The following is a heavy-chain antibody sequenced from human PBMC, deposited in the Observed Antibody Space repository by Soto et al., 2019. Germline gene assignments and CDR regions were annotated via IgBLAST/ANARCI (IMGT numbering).Heavy chain of an antibody. Sequence: PSETLSLTCAVYGGSFSGYYWTWIRQPPGTGLEWIGEINHSGSTNYNPSLKSRVTISVDTSKNQFSLKLTTVTAADTAVYYCARDKITGLFDYWGQGTLVTVSS. V-gene: IGHV4-34*01. CDR2: INHSGST. J-gene: IGHJ4*02. CDR3: ARDKITGLFDY. D-gene: IGHD2-8*02. CDR1: GGSFSGYY.